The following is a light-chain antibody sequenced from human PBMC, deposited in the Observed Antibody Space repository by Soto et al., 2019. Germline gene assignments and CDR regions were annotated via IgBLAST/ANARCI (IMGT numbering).Light chain of an antibody. V-gene: IGKV3-20*01. CDR3: QQYSTSPPST. CDR2: GAS. CDR1: QSVSSSY. J-gene: IGKJ5*01. Sequence: EIVLTQSPGTLSLSPGERATLSCRASQSVSSSYLAWYQQKPGQAPRLLINGASSRATGIPDRFRGSGSGTDFTLTISRLEPEDFAVYYCQQYSTSPPSTFGQGTRLEIK.